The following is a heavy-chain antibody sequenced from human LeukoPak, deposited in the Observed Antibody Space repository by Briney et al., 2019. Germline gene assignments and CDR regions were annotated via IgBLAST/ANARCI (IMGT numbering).Heavy chain of an antibody. J-gene: IGHJ4*02. V-gene: IGHV3-30*04. D-gene: IGHD6-19*01. CDR3: VRSPGIAVAGLFDY. CDR1: GFTFSSYA. CDR2: IWYDGSNK. Sequence: PGGSLRLSCAASGFTFSSYAMHWVRQAPGKGLEWVAVIWYDGSNKYYADSVKGRFTISRDNAKNSLYLQMNSLRAEDTALYYCVRSPGIAVAGLFDYWGQGTLVTVSS.